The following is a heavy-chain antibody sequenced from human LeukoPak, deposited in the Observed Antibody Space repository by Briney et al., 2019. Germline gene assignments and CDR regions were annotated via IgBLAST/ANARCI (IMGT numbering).Heavy chain of an antibody. J-gene: IGHJ5*02. D-gene: IGHD2-2*01. CDR3: ARAENRGYCSSTGCRNWFDP. Sequence: SETLSLTCTVSGGSISSSSYYWGWIRQPPGKGLEWIGSIYYSGSTYYNPSLKSRVTISVDTSKNQFSLKLSSVTAADTAVYYCARAENRGYCSSTGCRNWFDPWGQGTLVTVSS. CDR2: IYYSGST. CDR1: GGSISSSSYY. V-gene: IGHV4-39*07.